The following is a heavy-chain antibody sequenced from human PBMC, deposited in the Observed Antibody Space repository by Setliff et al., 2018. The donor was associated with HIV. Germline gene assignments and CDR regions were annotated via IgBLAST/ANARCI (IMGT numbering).Heavy chain of an antibody. CDR2: IIPISGTV. CDR3: ARDFGGYCSSMSCPGLFDP. CDR1: GYTFSSYA. J-gene: IGHJ5*02. Sequence: SVKVSCKASGYTFSSYAISWVRQAPGQGLEWMGGIIPISGTVNYAQKFWGRVTITTHESTSTAYMELSSLRSEDTAVYYCARDFGGYCSSMSCPGLFDPWGQGTLVTVSS. V-gene: IGHV1-69*05. D-gene: IGHD2-2*01.